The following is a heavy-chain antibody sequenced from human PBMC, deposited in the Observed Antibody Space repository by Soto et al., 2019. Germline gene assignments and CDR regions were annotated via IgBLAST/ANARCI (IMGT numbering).Heavy chain of an antibody. CDR2: IGPSDSYS. Sequence: GESLKISCKASGYNFTTFWISWMRRVPGKGLEWMGRIGPSDSYSNYSPSFQGHITISADKSINTAYLHFSNLKASDTAVYYCARHFPLPTDLQFYYYYYYGVDVWGHGTAVTVSS. CDR3: ARHFPLPTDLQFYYYYYYGVDV. CDR1: GYNFTTFW. D-gene: IGHD3-3*02. J-gene: IGHJ6*02. V-gene: IGHV5-10-1*01.